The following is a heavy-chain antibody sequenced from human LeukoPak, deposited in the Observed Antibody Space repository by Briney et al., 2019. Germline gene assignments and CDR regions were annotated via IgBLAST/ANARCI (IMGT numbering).Heavy chain of an antibody. Sequence: ASVKVSCKASGGTFSSYAISWVRQAPGQGLEWMGGIIPIFGTANYAQKFQGRVTITADESTSTAYMELSSLRSEDTAVYYCAIVSARPGYYFDYWGQGTLVTVSS. D-gene: IGHD6-6*01. V-gene: IGHV1-69*13. CDR1: GGTFSSYA. CDR2: IIPIFGTA. J-gene: IGHJ4*02. CDR3: AIVSARPGYYFDY.